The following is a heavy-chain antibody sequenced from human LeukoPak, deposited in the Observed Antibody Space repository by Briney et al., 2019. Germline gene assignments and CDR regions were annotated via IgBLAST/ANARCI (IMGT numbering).Heavy chain of an antibody. D-gene: IGHD2-2*01. CDR2: IYYSGST. CDR3: ASLKTVPAATTYYYYGMDV. CDR1: GGSISSSSSY. Sequence: PSETLSLTCTVSGGSISSSSSYWGWTRQPPGKGLEWIGSIYYSGSTYYNPSLKSRVTISVDTSKNQFSLKLSSVTAADTAVYYCASLKTVPAATTYYYYGMDVWGQGTTVTVSS. V-gene: IGHV4-39*01. J-gene: IGHJ6*02.